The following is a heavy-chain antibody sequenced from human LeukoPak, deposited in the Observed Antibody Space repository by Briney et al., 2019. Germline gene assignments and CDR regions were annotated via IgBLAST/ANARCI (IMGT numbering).Heavy chain of an antibody. D-gene: IGHD6-19*01. V-gene: IGHV5-51*01. CDR1: GYSFTSYW. CDR2: IYPGDSDT. J-gene: IGHJ4*02. CDR3: ARTGYTSGWYVGSFDY. Sequence: GESLKISCKGSGYSFTSYWIGWVRQMPGKGLEWMGIIYPGDSDTKYSPSFQGQVTISADKSISTAFLQWSSLKASDTAMYYCARTGYTSGWYVGSFDYWGQGTLVTVSS.